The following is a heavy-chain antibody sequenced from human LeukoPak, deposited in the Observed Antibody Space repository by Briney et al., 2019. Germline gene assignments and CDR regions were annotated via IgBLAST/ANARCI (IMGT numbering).Heavy chain of an antibody. D-gene: IGHD3-22*01. V-gene: IGHV3-30*04. CDR3: AKDNYDSSGYYYGGGYFDY. CDR1: GFTFSSYA. CDR2: ISYDGSNK. J-gene: IGHJ4*02. Sequence: GGSLRLSCAASGFTFSSYAMHWVRQAPGKGLEWVAVISYDGSNKYYADSVKGRFTISRDNSKNTLYLQMNSLRAEDTAVYYCAKDNYDSSGYYYGGGYFDYWGQGTLVTVSS.